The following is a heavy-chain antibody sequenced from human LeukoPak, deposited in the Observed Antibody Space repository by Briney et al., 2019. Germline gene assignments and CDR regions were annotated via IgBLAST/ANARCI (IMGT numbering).Heavy chain of an antibody. J-gene: IGHJ2*01. CDR1: GFTFDDYA. Sequence: GGSLRLSCAASGFTFDDYAMHWVRQAPGKGLEWVSGISWNSGSIGYADSVKGRFTISRDNAKNSLYLQMNSLRAEDTALYYCAKGYSYGYSAPFDYWGRGTLVTVSS. CDR3: AKGYSYGYSAPFDY. D-gene: IGHD5-18*01. CDR2: ISWNSGSI. V-gene: IGHV3-9*01.